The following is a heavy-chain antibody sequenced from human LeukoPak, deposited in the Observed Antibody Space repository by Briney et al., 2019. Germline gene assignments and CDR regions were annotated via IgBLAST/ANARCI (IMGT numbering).Heavy chain of an antibody. CDR3: TGNHYGSGSYADFDY. CDR2: IRSTANGYAT. D-gene: IGHD3-10*01. J-gene: IGHJ4*02. Sequence: TGGSLRLSCAASGFTFSGSALHWVRQASGKGLEWVGRIRSTANGYATAYAASVKGRFTISRDDSKNTAYLQMDSLKPEDTAVYYCTGNHYGSGSYADFDYWGQGTLVTVSS. V-gene: IGHV3-73*01. CDR1: GFTFSGSA.